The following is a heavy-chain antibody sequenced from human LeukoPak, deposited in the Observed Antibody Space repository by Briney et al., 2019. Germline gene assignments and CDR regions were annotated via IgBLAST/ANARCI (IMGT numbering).Heavy chain of an antibody. CDR2: ISWNSGSI. D-gene: IGHD5-12*01. J-gene: IGHJ4*02. Sequence: PGRSLTLSCAASGSTFDNYAIRSVRHPPGNCLELGSCISWNSGSIGYVDAVKGRFTISRDNAKNSLYLQMNSLRAEDTALYYCAKDLSSGYAFDYWGQGTLVSVSS. V-gene: IGHV3-9*01. CDR1: GSTFDNYA. CDR3: AKDLSSGYAFDY.